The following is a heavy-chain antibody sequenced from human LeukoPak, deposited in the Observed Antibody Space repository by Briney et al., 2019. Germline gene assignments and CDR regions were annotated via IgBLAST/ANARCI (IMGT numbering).Heavy chain of an antibody. CDR2: ISGSGGST. V-gene: IGHV3-23*01. CDR1: GFTFSSYA. Sequence: GGSLRPSCAASGFTFSSYAMSWVRQAPGKGLEWVSAISGSGGSTYYADSVKGQFTISRDNSKNTLYLQMNSLRAEDTAVYYCATRAYSNYVNYFDYWGQGTLVTVSS. CDR3: ATRAYSNYVNYFDY. D-gene: IGHD4-4*01. J-gene: IGHJ4*02.